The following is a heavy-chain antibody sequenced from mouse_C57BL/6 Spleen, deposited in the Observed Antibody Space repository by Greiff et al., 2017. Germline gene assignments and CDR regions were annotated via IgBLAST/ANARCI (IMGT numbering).Heavy chain of an antibody. Sequence: QVQLKQPGAELVRPGSSVKLSCKASGYTFTSYWMHWVKPRPIQGLEWIGNIDPSDSETHYNQKFKDKATLTVDKSSSTAYMQLSSLTSEDSAVYYCARRGANWDYFDYWGQGTTLTVSS. V-gene: IGHV1-52*01. CDR1: GYTFTSYW. CDR3: ARRGANWDYFDY. CDR2: IDPSDSET. J-gene: IGHJ2*01. D-gene: IGHD4-1*01.